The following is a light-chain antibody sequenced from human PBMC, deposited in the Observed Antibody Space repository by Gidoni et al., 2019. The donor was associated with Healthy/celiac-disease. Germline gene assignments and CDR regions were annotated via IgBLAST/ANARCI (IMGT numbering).Light chain of an antibody. J-gene: IGLJ1*01. Sequence: QSVLTQPPSVSGAPGQRVTISCTGSSSNIGAGYDLHWYQQLPGTAPKLLIYGNSNRPSGVPDRFPGAKSGTSASLAITGLQAEDEADYYCQSYDSSLSGHYVFGTGTKVTVL. CDR2: GNS. CDR1: SSNIGAGYD. CDR3: QSYDSSLSGHYV. V-gene: IGLV1-40*01.